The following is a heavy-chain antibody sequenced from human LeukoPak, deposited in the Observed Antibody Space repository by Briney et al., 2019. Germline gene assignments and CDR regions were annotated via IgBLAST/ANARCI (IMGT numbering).Heavy chain of an antibody. CDR2: VYYSGSA. V-gene: IGHV4-39*01. CDR3: ARQYYVRGYMDV. D-gene: IGHD3-3*01. CDR1: GDSIRNFNSY. Sequence: SETLSLTCTVSGDSIRNFNSYWGWIRQPPGKGLEWIGNVYYSGSAYYNPSLKSRLTISIDTSKDQFSLKLSSVTAADTALYYCARQYYVRGYMDVWGKGTTVTVSS. J-gene: IGHJ6*03.